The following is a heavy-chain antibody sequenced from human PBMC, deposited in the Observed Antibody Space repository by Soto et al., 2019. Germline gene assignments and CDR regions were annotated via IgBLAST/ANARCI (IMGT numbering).Heavy chain of an antibody. CDR1: GFTFSSYS. CDR3: ARDPPYSSGWYAFDY. J-gene: IGHJ4*02. D-gene: IGHD6-19*01. Sequence: EVQLVESGGGLVQPGGSLRLSCAASGFTFSSYSMNWVRQAPGKGLEWVSYISSSSSTIYYADSVKGRFTISRDNAKNSLYLQMNILRDEDTAVYYCARDPPYSSGWYAFDYWGQGTLVTVSS. V-gene: IGHV3-48*02. CDR2: ISSSSSTI.